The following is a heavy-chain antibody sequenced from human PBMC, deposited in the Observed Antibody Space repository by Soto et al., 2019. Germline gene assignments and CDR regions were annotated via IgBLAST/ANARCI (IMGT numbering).Heavy chain of an antibody. J-gene: IGHJ4*02. CDR1: GFTFSGGW. V-gene: IGHV3-66*01. CDR2: IYSGGST. D-gene: IGHD3-9*01. Sequence: GGSLRLSCAASGFTFSGGWMYWVRQAPGKGLVWVSLIYSGGSTYYADSVKGRFTISRDNSKNTLYLQMNSLRAEDTAVYYCSSNQNWALYYWGQGT. CDR3: SSNQNWALYY.